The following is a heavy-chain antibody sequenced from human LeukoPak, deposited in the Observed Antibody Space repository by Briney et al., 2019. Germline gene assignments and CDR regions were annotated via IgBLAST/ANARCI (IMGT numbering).Heavy chain of an antibody. D-gene: IGHD5-24*01. J-gene: IGHJ5*02. V-gene: IGHV3-74*01. Sequence: PGGSLRLSCAVSGFTFSSYWMHWVRQAPGKGLVWVSRINRDGSSTSYADSVKRRFTISRDNAKNSLYLQMNSLRAEDTAVYYCARDRGEMATILDPWGQGTLVTVSS. CDR1: GFTFSSYW. CDR3: ARDRGEMATILDP. CDR2: INRDGSST.